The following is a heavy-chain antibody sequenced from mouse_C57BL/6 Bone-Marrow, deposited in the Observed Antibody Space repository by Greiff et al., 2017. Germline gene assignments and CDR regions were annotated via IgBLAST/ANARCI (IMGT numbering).Heavy chain of an antibody. Sequence: QVQLQQPGAELVRPGTSVKLSCKASGYTFTSYWMHWVKQRPGQGLAWIGVIDPSDSYTNYNQKFKGKATLTVDTSSSTAYMQLSRLTSEDSAVYYCAREAGSSTIDYWGQGTTLTVSS. CDR3: AREAGSSTIDY. CDR2: IDPSDSYT. D-gene: IGHD1-1*01. V-gene: IGHV1-59*01. J-gene: IGHJ2*01. CDR1: GYTFTSYW.